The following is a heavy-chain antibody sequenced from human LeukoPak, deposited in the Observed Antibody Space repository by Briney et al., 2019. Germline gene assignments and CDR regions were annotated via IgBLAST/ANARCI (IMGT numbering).Heavy chain of an antibody. CDR2: VIHSGST. CDR3: ARAVSPYYYYYMDV. V-gene: IGHV4-34*12. J-gene: IGHJ6*03. CDR1: GGSSSGYY. Sequence: SETLSLTCAVYGGSSSGYYWSWIRQPPGKGLEWIGEVIHSGSTNYIPSLKGRVTISVDTSKNQFSLRLSSVTAADTAVYYCARAVSPYYYYYMDVWGKGTTVTVSS. D-gene: IGHD3-22*01.